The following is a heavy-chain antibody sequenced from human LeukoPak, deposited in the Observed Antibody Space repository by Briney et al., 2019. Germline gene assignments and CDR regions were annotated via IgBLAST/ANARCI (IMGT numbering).Heavy chain of an antibody. D-gene: IGHD4-23*01. Sequence: PGGSLRLSCVASGFTFSSYGMHWVRQAPGKGLEWVAFIQYDGRNKYYVDSVKGRFTISRDNSKNTLYVQMNSLRAEDTAVYYCARDYGGSSPFDYWGQGTLVTVSS. J-gene: IGHJ4*02. CDR1: GFTFSSYG. V-gene: IGHV3-30*02. CDR2: IQYDGRNK. CDR3: ARDYGGSSPFDY.